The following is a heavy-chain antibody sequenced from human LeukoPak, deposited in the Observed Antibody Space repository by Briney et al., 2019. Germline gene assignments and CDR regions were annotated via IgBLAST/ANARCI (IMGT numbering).Heavy chain of an antibody. CDR2: IYYSGST. CDR1: GGSISSYY. CDR3: ARDHSGSYTNWFDP. D-gene: IGHD3-10*01. V-gene: IGHV4-59*01. Sequence: SGTLSLTCTVSGGSISSYYWSWIRQPPGKGLEWIGYIYYSGSTNYNPSLKSRVTISVDTSKNQFSLKLSSVTAADTAVYYCARDHSGSYTNWFDPWGQGTLVTVSS. J-gene: IGHJ5*02.